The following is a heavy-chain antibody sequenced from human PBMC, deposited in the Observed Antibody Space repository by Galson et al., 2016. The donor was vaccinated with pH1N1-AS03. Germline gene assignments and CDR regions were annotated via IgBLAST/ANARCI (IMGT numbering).Heavy chain of an antibody. CDR3: ARHRLSVTHSFSTRGIDV. CDR2: IYPGDSYT. Sequence: QSGAEVKKPGESLKISCKGSGYSFTNYWIGWVRQMPGKGLEWMGIIYPGDSYTRYSPSFQGQVTISSDKSITTAYLQGSNLQAQYTAMYYCARHRLSVTHSFSTRGIDVWGKGTTVTVSS. J-gene: IGHJ6*04. D-gene: IGHD5/OR15-5a*01. CDR1: GYSFTNYW. V-gene: IGHV5-51*01.